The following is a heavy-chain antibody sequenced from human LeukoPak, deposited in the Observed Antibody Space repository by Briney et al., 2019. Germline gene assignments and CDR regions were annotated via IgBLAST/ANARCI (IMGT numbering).Heavy chain of an antibody. CDR2: IYYSGST. CDR1: GGSISSGGYY. J-gene: IGHJ3*02. CDR3: AKETFVELSPFDI. V-gene: IGHV4-31*03. D-gene: IGHD2/OR15-2a*01. Sequence: SQTLSLTCTVSGGSISSGGYYWSWIRQHPGKGLEWIGYIYYSGSTYYNPSLKSRVTISVDTSKNQFSLKLSSVTTADTAVYYCAKETFVELSPFDIWGQGTMVTVSS.